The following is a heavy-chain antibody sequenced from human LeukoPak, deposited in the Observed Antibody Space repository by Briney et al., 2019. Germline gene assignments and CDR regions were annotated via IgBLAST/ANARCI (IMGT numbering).Heavy chain of an antibody. CDR3: ARGGYSSGWYPDY. CDR1: GGSISSSSYN. J-gene: IGHJ4*02. Sequence: SETLSLTCTVSGGSISSSSYNWGWIRQPPGKGLEWIGSIYYSGSTYYNPSLKSRVTTSVDTSTNQFSLKLSSVTAADTAVYYCARGGYSSGWYPDYWGQGTLVTVSS. CDR2: IYYSGST. V-gene: IGHV4-39*07. D-gene: IGHD6-19*01.